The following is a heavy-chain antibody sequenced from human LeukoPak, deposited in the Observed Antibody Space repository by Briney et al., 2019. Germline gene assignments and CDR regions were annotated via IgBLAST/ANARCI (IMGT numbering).Heavy chain of an antibody. Sequence: ASVKVSCKASGYTFTGYYMHWVRQAPGQGLEWMGWINPNSGGTNYAQKFQGRVTMTRDTSISTAYMELSRLRSDDMAVYYCARDGSGSYNWFDPWGQGTLVTVSS. V-gene: IGHV1-2*02. CDR2: INPNSGGT. D-gene: IGHD3-10*01. J-gene: IGHJ5*02. CDR1: GYTFTGYY. CDR3: ARDGSGSYNWFDP.